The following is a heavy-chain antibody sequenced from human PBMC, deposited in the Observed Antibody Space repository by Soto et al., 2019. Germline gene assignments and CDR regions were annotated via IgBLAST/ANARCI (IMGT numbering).Heavy chain of an antibody. CDR2: ISGSGGST. CDR3: AKDWVLGYCSSTSCPWGFSDY. J-gene: IGHJ4*02. D-gene: IGHD2-2*01. Sequence: GGSLRLSCAASGFTFSSYAMSWVRQAPGKGLEWVSAISGSGGSTYYADSVKGRFTISRDNSKNTLYLQMNSLRAEDTAVYYCAKDWVLGYCSSTSCPWGFSDYWGQGTLVTVSS. V-gene: IGHV3-23*01. CDR1: GFTFSSYA.